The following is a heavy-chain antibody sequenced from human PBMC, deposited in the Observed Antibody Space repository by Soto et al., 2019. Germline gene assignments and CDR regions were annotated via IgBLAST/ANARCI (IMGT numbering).Heavy chain of an antibody. D-gene: IGHD5-18*01. CDR1: GGTPSNSA. J-gene: IGHJ5*02. CDR3: AGASDSTWYNGLDP. V-gene: IGHV1-69*01. Sequence: QVHLLLQSGAEVKKPGSSVKVSCKASGGTPSNSAISWVRQAPGQGLEWMGGIIPVFGLVKYAQNFQGRVTITADESTNTAYMELSSLRPEDTAVYYCAGASDSTWYNGLDPWGQGTLVTVSS. CDR2: IIPVFGLV.